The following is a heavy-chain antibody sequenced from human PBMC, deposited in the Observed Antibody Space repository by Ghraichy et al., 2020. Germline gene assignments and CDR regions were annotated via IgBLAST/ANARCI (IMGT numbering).Heavy chain of an antibody. V-gene: IGHV1-18*01. Sequence: ASVKVSCKASGYTFTSYGISWVRQAPGQGLEWMGWISVYNGNTIYAQKLQGRVTMTTETSTNTAYMELRSLRSDDTAVYYCARGADSVNFAMDVWGQGTTVTVSS. J-gene: IGHJ6*02. CDR1: GYTFTSYG. CDR2: ISVYNGNT. D-gene: IGHD5/OR15-5a*01. CDR3: ARGADSVNFAMDV.